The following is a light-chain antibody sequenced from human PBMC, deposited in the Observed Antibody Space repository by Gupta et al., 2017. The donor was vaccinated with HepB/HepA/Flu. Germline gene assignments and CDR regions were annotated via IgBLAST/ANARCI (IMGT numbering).Light chain of an antibody. CDR3: QQTFTAPTT. CDR1: QSINSY. V-gene: IGKV1-39*01. Sequence: DIQMTQSPLFLSASVGDRVTLICRASQSINSYLNWYQQKVGTAPKLLIYATSTLQSGVPSRFSGSGYGTDFTLSIRDVQPEDFATYYCQQTFTAPTTFGQGTKLDLK. CDR2: ATS. J-gene: IGKJ2*01.